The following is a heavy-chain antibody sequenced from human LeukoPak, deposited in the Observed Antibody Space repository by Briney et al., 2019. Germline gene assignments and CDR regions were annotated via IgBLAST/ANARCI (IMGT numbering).Heavy chain of an antibody. Sequence: GGSLRLTCAASGFTFSSYSMNWVRQAPGKGLEWVSSISSSSSYIYYADSVKGRFTISRDNAKNSLYLQMNSLRAEDTAVYYCARDPAYQLPGRGYYYYGMDVWGKGTTVTVSS. CDR2: ISSSSSYI. CDR1: GFTFSSYS. CDR3: ARDPAYQLPGRGYYYYGMDV. V-gene: IGHV3-21*01. D-gene: IGHD2-2*01. J-gene: IGHJ6*04.